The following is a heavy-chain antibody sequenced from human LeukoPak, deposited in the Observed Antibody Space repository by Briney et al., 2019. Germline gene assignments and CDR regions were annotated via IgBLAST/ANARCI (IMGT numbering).Heavy chain of an antibody. J-gene: IGHJ5*02. CDR1: GGSFSSYA. CDR2: ISAYDGNT. Sequence: ASVKVSCKASGGSFSSYALSWVRQAPGQGLEWMGWISAYDGNTNYLQKFQGRVTMTTDTATSTAYMELRSLRSDDTAVYYCARDKVIASAGTPNWFDPWGQGTLVTVSS. V-gene: IGHV1-18*01. CDR3: ARDKVIASAGTPNWFDP. D-gene: IGHD6-13*01.